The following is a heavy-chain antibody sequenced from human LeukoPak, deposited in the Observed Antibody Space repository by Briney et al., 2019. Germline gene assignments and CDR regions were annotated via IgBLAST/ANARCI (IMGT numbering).Heavy chain of an antibody. V-gene: IGHV3-23*01. J-gene: IGHJ3*02. D-gene: IGHD5-24*01. Sequence: PGGSLRLSCAASGFTFSSYGMSWVRQAPGKGLEWVSAISGSGGSTYYADSVKGRFTISRDNAKNTLYLQMNSLRAEDTAVYYCARRGVATIGVRFAFDIWGQGTMVTVSS. CDR3: ARRGVATIGVRFAFDI. CDR2: ISGSGGST. CDR1: GFTFSSYG.